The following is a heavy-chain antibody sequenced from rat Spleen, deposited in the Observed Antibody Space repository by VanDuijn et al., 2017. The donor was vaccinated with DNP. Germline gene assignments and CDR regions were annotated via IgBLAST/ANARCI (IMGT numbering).Heavy chain of an antibody. J-gene: IGHJ2*01. CDR1: GFALSDYY. D-gene: IGHD1-12*01. V-gene: IGHV5-22*01. Sequence: EVQLVESGGGLEQPGRALNLSCKASGFALSDYYMAWVRQTPKTGLEGVASIDYEGSGTHYGDFVRGRFTISRDNAKSTPYLQMNRLRSEDTDTYYCARQSAIYYYGYVPTFFDYWGQGVMVAVSS. CDR2: IDYEGSGT. CDR3: ARQSAIYYYGYVPTFFDY.